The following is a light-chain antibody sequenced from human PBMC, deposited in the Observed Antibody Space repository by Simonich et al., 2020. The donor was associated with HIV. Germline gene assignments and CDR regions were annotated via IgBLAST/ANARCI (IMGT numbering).Light chain of an antibody. Sequence: QSALTQPASVSGSPGQSITISCTGTSSDVGRFNLVSWYQPHPGKAPKLTIYEGSKRPSGVSNRFSGSKSGNTASLTISGLQAEDEADYYCCSYAGSSTYVFGTGTKVTVL. CDR3: CSYAGSSTYV. V-gene: IGLV2-23*01. CDR1: SSDVGRFNL. CDR2: EGS. J-gene: IGLJ1*01.